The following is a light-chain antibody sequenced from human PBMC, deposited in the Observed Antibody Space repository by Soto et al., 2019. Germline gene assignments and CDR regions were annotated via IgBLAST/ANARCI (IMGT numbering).Light chain of an antibody. CDR2: GAS. CDR3: QNFGDSPFT. CDR1: ESISSHY. Sequence: EVVLMQSPDTLSLSPGERATLSCRASESISSHYIAWYQPKPGQAPRLLIFGASTRATGIPDRFSGSWSGTDFTLTISRLEPEDFAMYSCQNFGDSPFTFGPGTKVDIK. J-gene: IGKJ3*01. V-gene: IGKV3-20*01.